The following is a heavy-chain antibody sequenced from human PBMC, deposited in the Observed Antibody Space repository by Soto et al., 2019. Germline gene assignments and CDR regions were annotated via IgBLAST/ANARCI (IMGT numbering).Heavy chain of an antibody. CDR1: GYSISSGSY. J-gene: IGHJ5*02. D-gene: IGHD3-22*01. CDR3: ARVGPWVPYYYDSSPYTFENWFDP. V-gene: IGHV4-38-2*02. CDR2: INHGGTT. Sequence: SETLSLTCTVSGYSISSGSYWAWIRQPPGKRPEWIARINHGGTTFYNPSLKSRITISVDTTNNHVSLILTSVTAADTPVYYCARVGPWVPYYYDSSPYTFENWFDPWGQGTLVTVSS.